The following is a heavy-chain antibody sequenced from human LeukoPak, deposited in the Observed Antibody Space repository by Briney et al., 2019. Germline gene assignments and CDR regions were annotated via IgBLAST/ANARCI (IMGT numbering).Heavy chain of an antibody. CDR1: GYSFTTYW. Sequence: KVGESLKISCKNSGYSFTTYWIGWVRQMPGKGLEWMGIIYPGDSDTRYSPSFQGQVTISADKSISTAYLQWSSLKASDTAMYYCARLPGIVATIERYFDYWGQGTLVTVSS. V-gene: IGHV5-51*01. J-gene: IGHJ4*02. CDR2: IYPGDSDT. D-gene: IGHD5-12*01. CDR3: ARLPGIVATIERYFDY.